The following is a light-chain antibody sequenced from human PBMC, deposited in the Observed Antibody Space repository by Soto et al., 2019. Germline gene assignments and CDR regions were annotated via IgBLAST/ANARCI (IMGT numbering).Light chain of an antibody. CDR2: GAS. V-gene: IGKV3D-15*01. J-gene: IGKJ1*01. CDR3: QHYNSYSEA. Sequence: EIVLTQSPGTLSLSPGAGATLSCRASQSINSFLAWYQQRRGQAPRLLIHGASNRATGIPDRFSGSGSGPEFTLTISSLQPDDFATYYCQHYNSYSEAFGQGTKVDIK. CDR1: QSINSF.